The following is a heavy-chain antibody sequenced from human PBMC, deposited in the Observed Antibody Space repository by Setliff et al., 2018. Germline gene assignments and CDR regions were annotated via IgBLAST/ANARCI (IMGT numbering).Heavy chain of an antibody. CDR1: GGSISSDY. CDR3: ARSHYYASGNSHYYYMDV. D-gene: IGHD3-10*01. Sequence: TSETLSLTCNVSGGSISSDYWSWIWQPPGKALEWIGYFYHSASSNYNPSLKGRVTMSADTSKNQLYLSLTSVSVADTAMYYCARSHYYASGNSHYYYMDVWGKGTAVTVS. V-gene: IGHV4-59*08. J-gene: IGHJ6*03. CDR2: FYHSASS.